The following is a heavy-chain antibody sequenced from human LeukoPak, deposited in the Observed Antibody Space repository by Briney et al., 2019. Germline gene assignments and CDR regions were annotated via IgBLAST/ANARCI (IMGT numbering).Heavy chain of an antibody. CDR2: IYYSGST. D-gene: IGHD1-1*01. J-gene: IGHJ6*03. CDR3: ARGRVSSSTWYSTYYYYFYMDV. CDR1: GGSISSYY. Sequence: SETLSLTCTVSGGSISSYYWSWIRQPPGKGLEWIGYIYYSGSTSYNPSLNGRVSISRDTTKNLFSLRLRSVTAADTAVYFCARGRVSSSTWYSTYYYYFYMDVWGKGTTVTVSS. V-gene: IGHV4-59*01.